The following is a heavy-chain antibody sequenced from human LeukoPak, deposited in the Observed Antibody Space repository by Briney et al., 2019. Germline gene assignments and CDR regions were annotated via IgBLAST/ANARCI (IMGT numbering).Heavy chain of an antibody. CDR2: IYYGGSA. D-gene: IGHD2-15*01. CDR1: GGSITSSGVY. V-gene: IGHV4-39*07. J-gene: IGHJ5*02. Sequence: SGTLSLTCTVSGGSITSSGVYWGWICQPPGKGLEWIGDIYYGGSAYYNPSLKSRVTTSVDTSKNQFSLKLSSVTAADTAVYYCARQPNIVVVDNWFDPWGQGTLVAVSS. CDR3: ARQPNIVVVDNWFDP.